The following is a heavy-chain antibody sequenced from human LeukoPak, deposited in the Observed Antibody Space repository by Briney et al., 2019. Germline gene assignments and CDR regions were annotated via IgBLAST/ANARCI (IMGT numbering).Heavy chain of an antibody. CDR3: AKARGYSDYTGYRTFDY. CDR2: ISGDTKYT. CDR1: GFTFSTYG. V-gene: IGHV3-23*01. D-gene: IGHD3-3*01. Sequence: GGSLRLSCAASGFTFSTYGLTWVRQAPGKGLEWVSLISGDTKYTYYADSVKGRSTISRDNSKNTLFLQMNSLRAEDTAVYYCAKARGYSDYTGYRTFDYWGQGALVTVSS. J-gene: IGHJ4*02.